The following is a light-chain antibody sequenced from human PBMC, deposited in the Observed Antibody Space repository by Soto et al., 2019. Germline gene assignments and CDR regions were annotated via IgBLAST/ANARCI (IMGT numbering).Light chain of an antibody. CDR2: GAS. CDR3: QQRSNLPWT. Sequence: ENVWTQAPGTPSLSPGERGPLSRRASQSVSSSYLAWYQQKPGQAPRLLIYGASTRATGIPARFSGSGSGTEFTLTISSLQSEDFAVYYCQQRSNLPWTFGQGTKVDIK. CDR1: QSVSSSY. J-gene: IGKJ1*01. V-gene: IGKV3D-20*02.